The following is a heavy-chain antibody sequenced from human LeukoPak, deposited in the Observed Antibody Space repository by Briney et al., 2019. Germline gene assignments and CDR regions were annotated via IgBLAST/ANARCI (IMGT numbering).Heavy chain of an antibody. Sequence: SETLSLTCTVSGGSISSYYWSWIRQPPGKGLEWIGYIYYSGSTNYNPSLKSRVTISVDTSKNQFSLKLSSVTAADTAVYYCARPSEADDYGDYGGGDAFDIWGQGTMVTVSS. CDR1: GGSISSYY. D-gene: IGHD4-17*01. CDR3: ARPSEADDYGDYGGGDAFDI. V-gene: IGHV4-59*01. CDR2: IYYSGST. J-gene: IGHJ3*02.